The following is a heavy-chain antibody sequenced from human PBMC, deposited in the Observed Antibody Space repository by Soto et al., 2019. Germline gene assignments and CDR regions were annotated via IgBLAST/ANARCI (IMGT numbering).Heavy chain of an antibody. V-gene: IGHV4-61*01. J-gene: IGHJ6*02. Sequence: PSETLSLTCTVSGGSVSSGSYYWSWIRQPPGKGLEWIGYIYYSGSTSYNPSLKSRVTISVDTSKNQFSLKLNSVTPEDTAVYYCARDRAPLEHYYYYGMDVWGQGTTVTVSS. CDR2: IYYSGST. D-gene: IGHD1-1*01. CDR1: GGSVSSGSYY. CDR3: ARDRAPLEHYYYYGMDV.